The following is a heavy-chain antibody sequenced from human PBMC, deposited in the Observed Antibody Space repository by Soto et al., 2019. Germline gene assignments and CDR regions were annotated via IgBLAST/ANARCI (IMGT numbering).Heavy chain of an antibody. Sequence: SETLSLTCTVSGDSISGYYWNWIRQPAGKGLEWIGRIYASGSTISNRSLRSRVALSVDTSKNQFSLNLNSGTAADTAMYYCARSGYSSAWYTAFDSWSQGTLVTVSS. V-gene: IGHV4-4*07. CDR1: GDSISGYY. CDR2: IYASGST. J-gene: IGHJ4*02. CDR3: ARSGYSSAWYTAFDS. D-gene: IGHD6-19*01.